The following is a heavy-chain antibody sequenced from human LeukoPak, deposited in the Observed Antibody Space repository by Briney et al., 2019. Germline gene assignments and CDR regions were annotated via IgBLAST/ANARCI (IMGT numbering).Heavy chain of an antibody. J-gene: IGHJ4*02. Sequence: GSSVKVSCKASGGTFSSYAISWVRQAPGQGLEWMGRIIPILGIANYAQKFQGRVTITADKSTSTAYMELSSLRSEDTAVYYCARDREVNGDHNWGQGTLVTVSS. V-gene: IGHV1-69*04. CDR3: ARDREVNGDHN. CDR1: GGTFSSYA. CDR2: IIPILGIA. D-gene: IGHD4-17*01.